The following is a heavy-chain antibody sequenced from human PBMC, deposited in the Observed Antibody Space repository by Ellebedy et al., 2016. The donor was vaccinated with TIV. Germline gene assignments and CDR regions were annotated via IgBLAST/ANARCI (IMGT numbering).Heavy chain of an antibody. D-gene: IGHD3-3*01. J-gene: IGHJ4*02. Sequence: GESLKISXVASGFTFDKYVMSWVRQAPGKGLEWVSAISITNGHTFYGDSVKGRFTISTDISDNTVHLQLSNLRADDTAVYYCAKGPALLFDYWSGLFVWGRGTPVTVAS. CDR2: ISITNGHT. V-gene: IGHV3-23*01. CDR1: GFTFDKYV. CDR3: AKGPALLFDYWSGLFV.